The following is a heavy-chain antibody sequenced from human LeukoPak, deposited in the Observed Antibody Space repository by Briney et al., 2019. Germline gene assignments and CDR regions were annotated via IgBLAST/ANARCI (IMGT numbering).Heavy chain of an antibody. CDR1: GGSFSGYY. D-gene: IGHD2-21*01. V-gene: IGHV4-34*01. J-gene: IGHJ4*02. CDR2: INHSGST. Sequence: PSETLSLTCAFYGGSFSGYYWSWIRQPPGKGLEWIGEINHSGSTNYNPSLKSRVTISVDTSKNQFSLKLSSVTAADTAVYFFFSSRRRHTRYDYWGQGTLVTVSS. CDR3: FSSRRRHTRYDY.